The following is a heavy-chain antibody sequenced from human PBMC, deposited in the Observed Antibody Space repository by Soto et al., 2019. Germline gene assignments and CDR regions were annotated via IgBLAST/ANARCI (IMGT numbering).Heavy chain of an antibody. J-gene: IGHJ4*02. CDR2: IKQDGSEK. D-gene: IGHD3-10*01. CDR3: ARGVYYYGSGSLYYFDY. V-gene: IGHV3-7*01. CDR1: GFTFSSYW. Sequence: EVQLVESGGGLVQPGGSLRLSCAASGFTFSSYWMSWVRQAPGKGLEWVANIKQDGSEKYYVDSVKGRFTISRDNAKNSLYLQMNSLRAEDTAVYYWARGVYYYGSGSLYYFDYWGQGTLVTVSS.